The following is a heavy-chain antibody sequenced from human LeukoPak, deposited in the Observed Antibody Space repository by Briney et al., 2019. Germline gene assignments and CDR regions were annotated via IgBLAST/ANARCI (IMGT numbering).Heavy chain of an antibody. CDR1: GFSFNRYG. V-gene: IGHV3-48*04. CDR2: ISSSGDTE. CDR3: ARAEETTWGIDP. J-gene: IGHJ5*02. Sequence: GGSLRLSCAASGFSFNRYGINWVRQAPGKGLEWVSFISSSGDTEHYADSVKGRFTISRDNAKNSLYLQMNNLRAEDTAVYYCARAEETTWGIDPWGQGTLVTVSS. D-gene: IGHD3-16*01.